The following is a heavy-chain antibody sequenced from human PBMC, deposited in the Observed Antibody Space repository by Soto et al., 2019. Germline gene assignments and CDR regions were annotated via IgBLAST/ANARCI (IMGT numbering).Heavy chain of an antibody. Sequence: SLRLSFAASGFTFSNFAMSWVRQAAGKGLEWVSAISGNGGTKHYADSVKGRFTISRDNSKNTLYLQMNSLKVEDTAIYYCATGLDYDRSGYSRYWGQGTLVTVSS. V-gene: IGHV3-23*01. CDR1: GFTFSNFA. CDR2: ISGNGGTK. D-gene: IGHD3-22*01. CDR3: ATGLDYDRSGYSRY. J-gene: IGHJ4*02.